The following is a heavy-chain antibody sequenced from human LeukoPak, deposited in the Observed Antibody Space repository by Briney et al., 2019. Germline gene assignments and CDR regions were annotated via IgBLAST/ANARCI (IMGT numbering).Heavy chain of an antibody. J-gene: IGHJ5*02. D-gene: IGHD2-2*02. CDR1: GFTFSSYA. V-gene: IGHV3-23*01. CDR3: AKDRVLYDNWFDP. Sequence: PGGSLRLSCAASGFTFSSYAMSWVRQAPGKGLEWVSAISGSGGSTYYADSVKGRFTISRDNSKNTLYPQTNSLRAEDTAVYYCAKDRVLYDNWFDPWGQGTLVTVSS. CDR2: ISGSGGST.